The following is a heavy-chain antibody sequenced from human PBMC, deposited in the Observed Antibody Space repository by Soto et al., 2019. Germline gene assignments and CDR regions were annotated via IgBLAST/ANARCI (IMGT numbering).Heavy chain of an antibody. J-gene: IGHJ6*02. CDR1: GYTFTSYD. V-gene: IGHV1-8*01. Sequence: ASVKVSCKASGYTFTSYDINWVRQATGQGLEWMGWMNPNSGNTGYAQKFQGRVTMTRNTSISTAYMELSSLRSEDTAVYYCARGGGGWRYYYYYGMDVWGQGTTVTVYS. CDR2: MNPNSGNT. CDR3: ARGGGGWRYYYYYGMDV. D-gene: IGHD6-19*01.